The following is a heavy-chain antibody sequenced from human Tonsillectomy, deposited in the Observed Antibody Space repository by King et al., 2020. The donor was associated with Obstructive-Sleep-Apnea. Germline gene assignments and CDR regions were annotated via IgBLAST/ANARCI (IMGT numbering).Heavy chain of an antibody. CDR2: ISYEGSNK. Sequence: QVQLVESGGGVVQPGRSLRLSCAASGFTFSSYAMHWVRQAPGKGLGWVSIISYEGSNKYYADSVKGRFTISRDNSKNTLYLQMNSLRAEDTAVYYCARDRGNSGWYYFDYWGQGTLVTVSS. D-gene: IGHD6-19*01. CDR3: ARDRGNSGWYYFDY. V-gene: IGHV3-30*04. CDR1: GFTFSSYA. J-gene: IGHJ4*02.